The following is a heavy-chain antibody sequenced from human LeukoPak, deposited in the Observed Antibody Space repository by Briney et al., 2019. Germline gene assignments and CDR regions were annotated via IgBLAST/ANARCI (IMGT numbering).Heavy chain of an antibody. CDR3: ARSSLGTGYAFDI. V-gene: IGHV3-74*01. CDR2: INTDGSST. CDR1: GFTFSSYW. D-gene: IGHD1-1*01. Sequence: GGSLRLSCAASGFTFSSYWMHWVRQAPGKGLVWVSRINTDGSSTSYADSVKGRFTISRDNAKNTLYLQMNSLRAEDTAVYYRARSSLGTGYAFDIWGQGTMVTVSS. J-gene: IGHJ3*02.